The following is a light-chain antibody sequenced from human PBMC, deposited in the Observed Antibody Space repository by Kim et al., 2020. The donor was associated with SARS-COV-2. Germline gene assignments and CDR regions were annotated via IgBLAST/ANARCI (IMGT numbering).Light chain of an antibody. CDR3: QQRNNWPPLIT. V-gene: IGKV3-11*01. CDR2: DAS. CDR1: PSVSNY. J-gene: IGKJ5*01. Sequence: PVEMATLSFRASPSVSNYLAWYQQKPGQAPRVLIYDASIRATGIPARFSGSGSGTDFTLTISSLEPEDFAVYYCQQRNNWPPLITFGQGTRLEIK.